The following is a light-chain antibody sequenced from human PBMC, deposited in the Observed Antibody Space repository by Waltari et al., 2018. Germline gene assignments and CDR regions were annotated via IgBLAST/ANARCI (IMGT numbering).Light chain of an antibody. Sequence: QSVLTQPPSVSEAPRQRVTISCSGSSSNIGNNDVNWYQQLPGKAPKLLIYYDDRLPSGVSDRFSGSCAGTSASLAISGLQSEDEADYYCASWDDSLNGPVFGGGTKLTVL. CDR1: SSNIGNND. V-gene: IGLV1-36*01. CDR2: YDD. J-gene: IGLJ3*02. CDR3: ASWDDSLNGPV.